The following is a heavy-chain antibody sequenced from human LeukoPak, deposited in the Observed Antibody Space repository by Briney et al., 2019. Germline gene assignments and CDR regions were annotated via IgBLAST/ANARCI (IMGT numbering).Heavy chain of an antibody. V-gene: IGHV4-59*01. CDR3: ARGGPNWFDP. Sequence: PSETLSLTCSVSGGSFSSDYWSWIRQPPGKGLEWIGYIYYSGSTNYNPSLKSRVTISVDTSKNQFSLKLSSVTAADTAVYYCARGGPNWFDPWGQGTLVTVSS. CDR1: GGSFSSDY. J-gene: IGHJ5*02. CDR2: IYYSGST.